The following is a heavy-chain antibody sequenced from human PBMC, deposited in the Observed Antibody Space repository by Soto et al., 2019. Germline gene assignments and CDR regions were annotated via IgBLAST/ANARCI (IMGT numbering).Heavy chain of an antibody. Sequence: SQTLSLTCAISGDSVSSNSAAWNWIRQSPSRGLEWLGRTYYRSKWYNDYAVSVKSRITINPDTSKNQFSLQLNSVTPEDTAVYYCAIGIDWTGYCYYGMDVWGQGTTVTVYS. J-gene: IGHJ6*02. CDR3: AIGIDWTGYCYYGMDV. V-gene: IGHV6-1*01. D-gene: IGHD3-3*01. CDR1: GDSVSSNSAA. CDR2: TYYRSKWYN.